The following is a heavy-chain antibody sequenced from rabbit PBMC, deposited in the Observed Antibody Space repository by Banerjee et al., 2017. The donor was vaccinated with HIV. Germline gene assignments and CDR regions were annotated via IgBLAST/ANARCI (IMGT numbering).Heavy chain of an antibody. CDR2: IDNNMGNT. J-gene: IGHJ6*01. CDR3: ARDGGYANCGMDL. Sequence: VRQAPGKGLEWLACIDNNMGNTDYATWAKGRFTISKTSSTTVTLQMTSLTAADTATYFCARDGGYANCGMDLWGPGTLVTVS. V-gene: IGHV1S40*01. D-gene: IGHD6-1*01.